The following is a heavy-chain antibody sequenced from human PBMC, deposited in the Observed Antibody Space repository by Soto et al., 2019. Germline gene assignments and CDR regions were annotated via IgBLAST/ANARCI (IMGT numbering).Heavy chain of an antibody. V-gene: IGHV3-21*06. Sequence: PAGSLRLSCAASGFTFTRYSMKWVRQAPGKGLEWVSSISSTTNYIYYGDSMKGRFTISRDNAKNSLYLEMNSLRAEDTAVYYCARESEDLTSNFDYWGQGTLVTVSS. CDR2: ISSTTNYI. CDR3: ARESEDLTSNFDY. J-gene: IGHJ4*02. CDR1: GFTFTRYS.